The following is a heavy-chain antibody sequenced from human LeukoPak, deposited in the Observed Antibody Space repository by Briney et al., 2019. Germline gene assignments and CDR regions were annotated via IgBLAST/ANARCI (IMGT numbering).Heavy chain of an antibody. CDR3: AREGDGPYCSSTSCHFDY. Sequence: PSETLSLTCTVSGGSISSSSYYWGWIRHPPGKGLEWIGSIYHSGSTYYNPSLKSRVTISVDTSKNQFSLKLSSVTAADTAVYYCAREGDGPYCSSTSCHFDYWGQGTLVTVSS. D-gene: IGHD2-2*01. CDR2: IYHSGST. J-gene: IGHJ4*02. V-gene: IGHV4-39*07. CDR1: GGSISSSSYY.